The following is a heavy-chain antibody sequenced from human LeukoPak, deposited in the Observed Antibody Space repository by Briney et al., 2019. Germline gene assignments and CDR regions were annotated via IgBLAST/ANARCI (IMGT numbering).Heavy chain of an antibody. CDR2: IIPIFGTA. Sequence: ASVKVSCKXSGGTFSSYAISWVRQAPGQGLEWMGGIIPIFGTANYAQKFQSRVTITADESTSTAYMELSSLRSEDTAVYYCARDSSAVFGVVITFDYWGQGTLVTVSS. J-gene: IGHJ4*02. CDR3: ARDSSAVFGVVITFDY. CDR1: GGTFSSYA. D-gene: IGHD3-3*01. V-gene: IGHV1-69*01.